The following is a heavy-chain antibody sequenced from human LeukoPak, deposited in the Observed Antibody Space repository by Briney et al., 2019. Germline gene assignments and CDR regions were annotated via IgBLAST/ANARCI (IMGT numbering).Heavy chain of an antibody. V-gene: IGHV3-48*04. J-gene: IGHJ4*02. CDR2: IRSSGAMI. D-gene: IGHD1-26*01. CDR3: ARGNEWAFDY. CDR1: GFSFSSYS. Sequence: GGSLRLSCETSGFSFSSYSMNWVRQAPGKGLEWVSYIRSSGAMIYYADSVKGRFTISRDNAKNTLYLQMNSLRADDTAVYACARGNEWAFDYWAQGTLVTVSS.